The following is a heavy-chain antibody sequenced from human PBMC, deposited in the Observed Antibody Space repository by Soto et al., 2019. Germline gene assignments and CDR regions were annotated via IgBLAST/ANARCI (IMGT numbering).Heavy chain of an antibody. D-gene: IGHD5-18*01. CDR3: VRESTWLPHYDQ. CDR2: IKQDGSQT. Sequence: EVRLVESGGALVQPGGSLRLSCAASGFTFSDSWMGWVRQAPGKGLQWVANIKQDGSQTLYQGSLRGRVIISRDKTLNALYLHMSSLRAEDTAVYYCVRESTWLPHYDQWGQGTVVTVSS. V-gene: IGHV3-7*01. CDR1: GFTFSDSW. J-gene: IGHJ4*02.